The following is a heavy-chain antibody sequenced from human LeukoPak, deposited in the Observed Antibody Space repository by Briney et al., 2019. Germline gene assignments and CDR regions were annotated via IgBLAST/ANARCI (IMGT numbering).Heavy chain of an antibody. CDR1: GFTLRSYW. CDR2: INRDGSST. V-gene: IGHV3-74*01. Sequence: GGSLRLSCAASGFTLRSYWMHWVRQAPGKGLVWVSRINRDGSSTNYADSVKGRFTISRDNAKNTLYLQMNSLRAEDTAVYYCVRDDSSHFDYWGQGALVTVSS. J-gene: IGHJ4*02. D-gene: IGHD6-13*01. CDR3: VRDDSSHFDY.